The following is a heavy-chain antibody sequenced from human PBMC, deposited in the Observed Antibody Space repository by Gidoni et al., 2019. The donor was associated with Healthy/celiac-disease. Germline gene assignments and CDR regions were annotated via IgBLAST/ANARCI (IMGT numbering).Heavy chain of an antibody. D-gene: IGHD2-15*01. J-gene: IGHJ6*02. CDR3: ARARVVVVAATPYYYYGMDV. Sequence: QVQLQPWGAVLLKPSETLSLTCAVSGGSLSGYYWSWIRQPPGKGLAWIGEINHSGSTNYNPTRKSRVTISVDTSKNQFSLKLSSVTAADTAVYYCARARVVVVAATPYYYYGMDVWGQGTTVTVSS. V-gene: IGHV4-34*01. CDR1: GGSLSGYY. CDR2: INHSGST.